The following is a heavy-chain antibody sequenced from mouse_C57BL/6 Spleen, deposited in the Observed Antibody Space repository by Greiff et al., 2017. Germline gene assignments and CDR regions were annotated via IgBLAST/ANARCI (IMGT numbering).Heavy chain of an antibody. Sequence: IQLQQSGPELVKPGPSVTISCKASGYSFTGYYMNWVQQSPEKSLEWIGVINPSTGGTSYNQMYKAKATLTVDTSTSTAYMQLKSLTSEDSAVYYCARPYYDYDRAMDYWGQGTSVTVSS. V-gene: IGHV1-42*01. CDR2: INPSTGGT. D-gene: IGHD2-4*01. CDR1: GYSFTGYY. CDR3: ARPYYDYDRAMDY. J-gene: IGHJ4*01.